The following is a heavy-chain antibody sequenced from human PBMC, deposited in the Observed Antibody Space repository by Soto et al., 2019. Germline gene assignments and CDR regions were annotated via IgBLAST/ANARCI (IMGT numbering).Heavy chain of an antibody. CDR3: AREALRYCSGGSCYRDFDY. CDR1: GGSISSDGYY. D-gene: IGHD2-15*01. V-gene: IGHV4-31*03. Sequence: QVQLQESGPGLVKPSQTLSLTCTVSGGSISSDGYYWSWIRQHPGKGLEWIGYIYYSGSTYYNPSLKSRVTISVDTSKNQFSLKLSSVTAADTAVYYCAREALRYCSGGSCYRDFDYWGQGTLVTVSS. CDR2: IYYSGST. J-gene: IGHJ4*02.